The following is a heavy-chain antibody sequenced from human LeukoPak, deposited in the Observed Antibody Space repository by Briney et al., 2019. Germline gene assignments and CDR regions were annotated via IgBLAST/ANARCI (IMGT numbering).Heavy chain of an antibody. CDR3: AKLMGIQILDY. CDR1: GFAFSRNG. Sequence: GGSLRLSCAASGFAFSRNGMHWVRQAPGKGLEWVAVISYDGDYKYYADSVKGRFTISRDNSKNTLYLQMNSLRAEDTAIYYCAKLMGIQILDYWGQGTLVTVSS. V-gene: IGHV3-30*18. CDR2: ISYDGDYK. D-gene: IGHD5-18*01. J-gene: IGHJ4*02.